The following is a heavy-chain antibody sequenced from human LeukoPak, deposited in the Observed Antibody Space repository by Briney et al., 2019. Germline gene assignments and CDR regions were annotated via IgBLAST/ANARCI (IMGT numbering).Heavy chain of an antibody. CDR1: GFTFSSYS. Sequence: GGSLRLSCAASGFTFSSYSVNWVRQAPGKGLEWVSYISSSSSTIYYADSVKGRFTISRDNAKNSLNLQMNSLRAEDTAVYYCARDYYDSSGYYNGQIWGQGTLVTVSS. V-gene: IGHV3-48*04. CDR2: ISSSSSTI. J-gene: IGHJ4*02. D-gene: IGHD3-22*01. CDR3: ARDYYDSSGYYNGQI.